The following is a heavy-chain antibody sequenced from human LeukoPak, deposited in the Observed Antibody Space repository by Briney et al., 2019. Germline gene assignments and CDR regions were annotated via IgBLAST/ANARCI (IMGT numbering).Heavy chain of an antibody. CDR3: AGGIGRYYYDSSGYLDY. CDR2: IYYSGST. CDR1: DGSISSYY. Sequence: SETLSLTCTVSDGSISSYYWSWIRQPPGKGLEWIGYIYYSGSTNYNPSLKSRVTISVDTSKNQFSLKLSSVTAADTAVYYCAGGIGRYYYDSSGYLDYWGQGTLVTVSS. J-gene: IGHJ4*02. D-gene: IGHD3-22*01. V-gene: IGHV4-59*01.